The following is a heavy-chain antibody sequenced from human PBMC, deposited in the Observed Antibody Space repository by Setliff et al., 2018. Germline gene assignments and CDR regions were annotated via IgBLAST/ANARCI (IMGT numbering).Heavy chain of an antibody. J-gene: IGHJ5*02. D-gene: IGHD3-22*01. Sequence: PSETLSLTCAVSGGSISSSNWWSWVRQPPGKGLEWIGEINHSGKAYYNPSLKSRVTMSVDTSKNHVSLKLSSVTAADTAVYYCARAHTWSLPNDNSGYPGWFDPWGQGTLVTVSS. CDR2: INHSGKA. CDR3: ARAHTWSLPNDNSGYPGWFDP. V-gene: IGHV4-4*02. CDR1: GGSISSSNW.